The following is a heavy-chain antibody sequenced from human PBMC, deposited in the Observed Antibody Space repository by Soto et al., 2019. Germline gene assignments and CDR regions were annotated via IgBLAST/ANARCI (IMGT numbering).Heavy chain of an antibody. CDR3: AKSKWFGELLPPHGMDV. Sequence: PGGPLRLAGAASVFTFISYAMSWVRQAPGKGLEWVSAISGSGCSTYYADSVKGRFTISRDNSKNTLYLQMNSLRAEDTAVYYCAKSKWFGELLPPHGMDVWGHGTTVTVS. J-gene: IGHJ6*02. V-gene: IGHV3-23*01. CDR2: ISGSGCST. CDR1: VFTFISYA. D-gene: IGHD3-10*01.